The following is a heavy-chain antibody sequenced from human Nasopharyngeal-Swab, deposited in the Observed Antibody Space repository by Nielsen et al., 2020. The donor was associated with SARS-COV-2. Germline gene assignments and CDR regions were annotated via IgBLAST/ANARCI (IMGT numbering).Heavy chain of an antibody. CDR2: ISYDGSNK. CDR1: GFTFSSYG. CDR3: ARDASSSWYIGGEDY. D-gene: IGHD6-13*01. V-gene: IGHV3-30*03. J-gene: IGHJ4*02. Sequence: GESLKISCVASGFTFSSYGMHWVRQAPGKGLEWVAVISYDGSNKYYADSVKGRFTISRDNSKNTLYLQMNSLRAEDTAVYYCARDASSSWYIGGEDYWGQGTLVTVSS.